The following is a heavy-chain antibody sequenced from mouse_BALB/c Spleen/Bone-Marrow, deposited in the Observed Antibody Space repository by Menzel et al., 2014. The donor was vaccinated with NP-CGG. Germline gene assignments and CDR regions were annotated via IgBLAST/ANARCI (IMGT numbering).Heavy chain of an antibody. Sequence: QVQLQQSGPGLVPPSQSLSITCTVSGVSLTGYGVNWVRQPPGKGLEGLGMIWGDGSTDYNSALKSRLSISKDNSKRQVFLKMNSLQTDDTARYYCGRGEDYDDYYAMDYWGQGSSVTVYS. D-gene: IGHD2-4*01. CDR3: GRGEDYDDYYAMDY. J-gene: IGHJ4*01. CDR1: GVSLTGYG. CDR2: IWGDGST. V-gene: IGHV2-6-7*01.